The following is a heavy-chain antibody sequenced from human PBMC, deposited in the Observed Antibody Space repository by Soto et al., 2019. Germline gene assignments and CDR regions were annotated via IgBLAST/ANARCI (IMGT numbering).Heavy chain of an antibody. V-gene: IGHV3-74*01. CDR3: ARAEDSSGWYQGWFDP. CDR1: GFTFSTYY. D-gene: IGHD6-19*01. J-gene: IGHJ5*02. Sequence: GGSLRLSCAASGFTFSTYYMHWVRQAPGKGLVWVSRINSDGSRTNYADSVKGRFTTFRDNAKNTLYLQLNSLTAEDTAVYYCARAEDSSGWYQGWFDPWGQGTLVTVSS. CDR2: INSDGSRT.